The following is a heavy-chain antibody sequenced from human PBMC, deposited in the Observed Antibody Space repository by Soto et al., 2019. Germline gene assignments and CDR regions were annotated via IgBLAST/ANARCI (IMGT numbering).Heavy chain of an antibody. CDR1: GFTFSTYD. D-gene: IGHD4-17*01. CDR3: ARRTVTTYHYFDY. CDR2: INRASIYI. J-gene: IGHJ4*02. Sequence: GGSLRLSCVASGFTFSTYDMNWVRQAPGKGLEWVSSINRASIYIYYADSVRGRFTISRDNAKNSPYLQMDSLRVEDTAVYYCARRTVTTYHYFDYWGQGTLVTVSS. V-gene: IGHV3-21*01.